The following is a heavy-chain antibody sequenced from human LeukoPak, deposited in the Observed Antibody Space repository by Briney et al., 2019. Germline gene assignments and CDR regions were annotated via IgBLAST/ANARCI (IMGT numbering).Heavy chain of an antibody. CDR3: ASGGGSSWSVLYDY. CDR2: IIPILGIA. J-gene: IGHJ4*02. CDR1: GGTFSSYA. V-gene: IGHV1-69*04. Sequence: SVKVSCKASGGTFSSYAISWVRQVPGQGLEWMGRIIPILGIANYAQKFQGRVTITADKSTSTAYMELSSLRSEDTAVYYCASGGGSSWSVLYDYWGQGTLVTVSS. D-gene: IGHD6-13*01.